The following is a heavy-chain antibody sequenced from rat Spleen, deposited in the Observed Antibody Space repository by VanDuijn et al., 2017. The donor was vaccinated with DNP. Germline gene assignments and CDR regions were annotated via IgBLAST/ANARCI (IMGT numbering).Heavy chain of an antibody. CDR1: GFNFNDYW. J-gene: IGHJ2*01. CDR2: INKDSSTI. V-gene: IGHV4-2*01. CDR3: ARGPNYGGYADYFDY. Sequence: EVKLVESGGGLVQPGRSLKLSCAASGFNFNDYWMGWVRQAPGKGLEWIGQINKDSSTITYIPSLKDKFTISRDNAQNTLYLQMSNLGSEDTAFYYCARGPNYGGYADYFDYWGQGVMVTVSS. D-gene: IGHD1-11*01.